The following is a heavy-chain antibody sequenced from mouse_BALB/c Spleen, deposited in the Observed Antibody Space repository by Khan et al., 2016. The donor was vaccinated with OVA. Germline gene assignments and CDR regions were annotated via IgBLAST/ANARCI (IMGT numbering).Heavy chain of an antibody. J-gene: IGHJ4*01. Sequence: QVQLKESGPGLVAPSQSLSITCTVSGFSLTDYGVSWIRQPPGKGLEWLGVMWGGGSTYYNSALKSRLSISKDNSKSQVFLKMNSLQTDDTARYYCAKGVWSYYFALDYWGQGTSVTVSS. D-gene: IGHD2-10*02. CDR3: AKGVWSYYFALDY. V-gene: IGHV2-6-5*01. CDR1: GFSLTDYG. CDR2: MWGGGST.